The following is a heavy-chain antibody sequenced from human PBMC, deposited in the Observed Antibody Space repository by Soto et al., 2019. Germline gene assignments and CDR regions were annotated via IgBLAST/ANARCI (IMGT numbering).Heavy chain of an antibody. J-gene: IGHJ4*02. D-gene: IGHD6-6*01. CDR3: ARGTIVARQHLDY. Sequence: QVQLVEAGGGVVQPGKSLRLSCAASGFTFSSYAMHWARQAPGKGLEWVTVISIRGGDEYYAESVRGRFTISRDDSKNTLYRQMDSLRVEDTAVYYCARGTIVARQHLDYGGQGTLVTVSS. CDR2: ISIRGGDE. V-gene: IGHV3-30*03. CDR1: GFTFSSYA.